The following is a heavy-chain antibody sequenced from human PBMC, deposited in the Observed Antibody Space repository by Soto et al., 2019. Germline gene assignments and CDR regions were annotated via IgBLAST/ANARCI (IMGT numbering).Heavy chain of an antibody. CDR2: ISSSGSTI. V-gene: IGHV3-48*04. J-gene: IGHJ6*02. Sequence: PGGSLRLSCAASGFTFSSYWMSWVRQAPGKGLEWVSYISSSGSTIYYADSVKGRFTISRDNAKNSLYLQMDSLRAEDTAVYYCARDQEAGSFFPYYYGMDVWGQGTTVTVSS. CDR3: ARDQEAGSFFPYYYGMDV. CDR1: GFTFSSYW. D-gene: IGHD6-13*01.